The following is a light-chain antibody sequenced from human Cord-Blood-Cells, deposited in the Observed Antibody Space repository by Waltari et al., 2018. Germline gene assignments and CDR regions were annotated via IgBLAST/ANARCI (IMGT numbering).Light chain of an antibody. Sequence: EIVLTQSPGTLSLSPGERATLSCRASQSVSSSYLAWYQQKPGQAPRLLIYGASSRATGIPDMFSGSGSGTDFTLTISRLEPEDFAVYYCQQYGSPPPWTFGQGTKVEIK. V-gene: IGKV3-20*01. J-gene: IGKJ1*01. CDR1: QSVSSSY. CDR2: GAS. CDR3: QQYGSPPPWT.